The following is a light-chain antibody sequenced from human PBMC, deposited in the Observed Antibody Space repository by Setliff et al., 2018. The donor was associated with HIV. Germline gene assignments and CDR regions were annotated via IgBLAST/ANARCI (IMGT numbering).Light chain of an antibody. Sequence: QSALAQPASVSGSPGQSITISCTGTSSDVGGYNHVSWYQQHPDKAPKLMIYDVSSRPSGVSNRFSGSTSANTASLTISGLQAEDEADYYCSSFTSSSTYGSYTSSSTYVFGIGTKV. CDR2: DVS. CDR3: SSFTSSSTYGSYTSSSTYV. V-gene: IGLV2-14*03. J-gene: IGLJ1*01. CDR1: SSDVGGYNH.